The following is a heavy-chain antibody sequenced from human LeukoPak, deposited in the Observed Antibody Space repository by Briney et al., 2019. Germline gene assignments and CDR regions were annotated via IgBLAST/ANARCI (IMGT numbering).Heavy chain of an antibody. Sequence: GGSLRLSCAASGFTFSSYALHWVRQAPGKGLEWVAVISYDGSTNYYADSVKGRFTISRDNSKNTLYLQMNGLRAEDAAVYYCAREPRGYSYATDYWGQGTLVTVSS. D-gene: IGHD5-18*01. CDR1: GFTFSSYA. J-gene: IGHJ4*02. CDR3: AREPRGYSYATDY. V-gene: IGHV3-30*04. CDR2: ISYDGSTN.